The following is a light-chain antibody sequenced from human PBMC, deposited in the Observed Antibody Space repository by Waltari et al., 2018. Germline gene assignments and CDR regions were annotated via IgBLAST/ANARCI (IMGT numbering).Light chain of an antibody. CDR1: KSVSTH. J-gene: IGKJ1*01. V-gene: IGKV1-39*01. CDR2: SAS. CDR3: QETYTPPWT. Sequence: DIQMTQSPLSLSASVGDRVTVTSRASKSVSTHLNWYQHKPGKAPELLVYSASLLETGVPSRFSAGGSGTDFNFTITAVQPEDFATYYCQETYTPPWTFGPGTRLEIK.